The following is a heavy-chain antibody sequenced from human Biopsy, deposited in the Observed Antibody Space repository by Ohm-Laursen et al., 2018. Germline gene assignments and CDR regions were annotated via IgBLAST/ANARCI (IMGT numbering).Heavy chain of an antibody. CDR2: ISWHSGSR. Sequence: SLRLSCAALGFPFTGFSMDWVRQAPGKGLEWVSGISWHSGSRGYADSVKGRFTISRDNAKKLLYLQMNSLRAEDTALYYCAKDVRVKVQLDGMDVWGQGTTVTVSS. CDR1: GFPFTGFS. CDR3: AKDVRVKVQLDGMDV. J-gene: IGHJ6*02. D-gene: IGHD1-1*01. V-gene: IGHV3-9*01.